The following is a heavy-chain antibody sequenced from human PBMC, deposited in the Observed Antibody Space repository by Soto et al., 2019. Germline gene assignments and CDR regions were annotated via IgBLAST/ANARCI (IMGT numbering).Heavy chain of an antibody. J-gene: IGHJ4*02. CDR3: GLVYIDSSGTLDY. CDR2: IRSKANNYAT. V-gene: IGHV3-73*02. CDR1: GFTFSGSA. Sequence: EVQLVESGGNLVQPGGSLRLSCATSGFTFSGSAMHWVRQASGKGLEWVGRIRSKANNYATAYAASVKGRFTISRDDSKNTAYLQMNSLKTEDTAVYYCGLVYIDSSGTLDYWGQGTLVTVSS. D-gene: IGHD3-22*01.